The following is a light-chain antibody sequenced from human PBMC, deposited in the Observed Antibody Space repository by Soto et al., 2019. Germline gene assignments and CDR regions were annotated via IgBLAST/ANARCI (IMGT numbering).Light chain of an antibody. J-gene: IGKJ5*01. Sequence: EIVLTQSPGILSLSPGERATLSCRASQSVSSNYLAWYQQKPGQAPRLLIYDASSRATGIPDRFSGSGSGTDFTLTISRLEPEDFAVYYCQQYGSSPPITFGQGTRLEIK. CDR1: QSVSSNY. CDR2: DAS. V-gene: IGKV3-20*01. CDR3: QQYGSSPPIT.